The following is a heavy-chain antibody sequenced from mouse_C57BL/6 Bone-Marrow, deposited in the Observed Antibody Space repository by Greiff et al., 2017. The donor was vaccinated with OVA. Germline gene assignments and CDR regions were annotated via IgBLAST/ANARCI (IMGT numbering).Heavy chain of an antibody. Sequence: VQLQQPGAELVRPGTSVKLSCKASGYTFTSYWMHWVKQRPGQGLEWIGVIDPSDSYTNYNQKFKGKATLTVDTSSSTASMQPTSLASEDSAVYYCARRYDYDYAMDYWGQGTSVTVSS. CDR2: IDPSDSYT. CDR3: ARRYDYDYAMDY. D-gene: IGHD2-4*01. V-gene: IGHV1-59*01. J-gene: IGHJ4*01. CDR1: GYTFTSYW.